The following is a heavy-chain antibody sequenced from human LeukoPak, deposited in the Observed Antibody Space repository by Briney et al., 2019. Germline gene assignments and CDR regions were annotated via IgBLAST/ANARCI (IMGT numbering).Heavy chain of an antibody. Sequence: GGSLRLSCAASGFTVSSYGMHWVRQAPGKGLEWVAVIWYDGSNKYYADSVKGRFTISRDNSKNTLYLQMNSLRAEDTAVYYCARALISDYTGFDYWGQGTLVTVSS. D-gene: IGHD4-11*01. J-gene: IGHJ4*02. CDR3: ARALISDYTGFDY. CDR2: IWYDGSNK. V-gene: IGHV3-33*08. CDR1: GFTVSSYG.